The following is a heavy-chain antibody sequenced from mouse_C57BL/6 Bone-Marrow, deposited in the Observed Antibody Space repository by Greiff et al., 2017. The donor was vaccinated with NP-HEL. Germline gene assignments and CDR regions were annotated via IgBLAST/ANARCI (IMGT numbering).Heavy chain of an antibody. CDR2: ISDGGSYT. D-gene: IGHD1-1*01. CDR1: GFTFSSYA. CDR3: ARASYYPYAMDY. J-gene: IGHJ4*01. V-gene: IGHV5-4*01. Sequence: EVQLVESGGGLVKPGGSLKLSCAASGFTFSSYAMSWVRQTPEKRLEWVATISDGGSYTYYPDNVKGRFTISRDNAKNNLYLQMSHLKSEDTAMYYCARASYYPYAMDYWGQGTSVTVSS.